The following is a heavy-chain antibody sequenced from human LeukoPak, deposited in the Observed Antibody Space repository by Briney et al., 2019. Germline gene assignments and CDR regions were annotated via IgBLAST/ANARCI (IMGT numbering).Heavy chain of an antibody. Sequence: GASVKVSCKASGYTFTSYDINWVRQATGQGLEWMGWMNPNSGNTGYAQKFQGRVTMTRNTSISTAYTELSSLRSEDTAVYYCARGRNMARGVSNAFDIWGQGTMVTVSS. V-gene: IGHV1-8*01. CDR1: GYTFTSYD. CDR2: MNPNSGNT. D-gene: IGHD3-10*01. J-gene: IGHJ3*02. CDR3: ARGRNMARGVSNAFDI.